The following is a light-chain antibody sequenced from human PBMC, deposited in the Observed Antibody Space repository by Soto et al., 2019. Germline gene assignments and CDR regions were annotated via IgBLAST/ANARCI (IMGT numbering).Light chain of an antibody. V-gene: IGLV2-18*02. CDR1: SSDVGSYNR. J-gene: IGLJ2*01. CDR3: SSYRSSSTVV. CDR2: EVS. Sequence: QSALTQPPSVSGSPGQSVTISCTGTSSDVGSYNRVSWYQQPPGTPPKLMIYEVSYRPSGVPDRFSGSKSGNTASLTISGLQAEDEADYYCSSYRSSSTVVFGGGTKLTVL.